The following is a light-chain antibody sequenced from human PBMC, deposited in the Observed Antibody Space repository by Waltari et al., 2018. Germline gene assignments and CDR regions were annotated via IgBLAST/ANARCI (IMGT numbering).Light chain of an antibody. CDR2: DTA. J-gene: IGKJ4*01. V-gene: IGKV3D-20*01. CDR3: QQYANSPLT. Sequence: EIVLTQSPATLSLSPGERATLSCGASQNIGGAYLAWYQQKPGLAPRLLIYDTAIRAAGVPDRFSCSGSGTDFTLTISRLDPEDFALYFCQQYANSPLTLGGGTKVEF. CDR1: QNIGGAY.